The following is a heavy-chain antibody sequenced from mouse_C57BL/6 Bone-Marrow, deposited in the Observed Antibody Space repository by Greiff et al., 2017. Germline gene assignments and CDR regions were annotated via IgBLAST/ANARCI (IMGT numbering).Heavy chain of an antibody. D-gene: IGHD2-10*01. CDR1: GYTFTDYE. CDR2: IDPETGGT. V-gene: IGHV1-15*01. CDR3: TRPTMVRWAMDY. Sequence: VQLQQSGAELVRPGASVTLSCKASGYTFTDYEMHWVKQTPVHGLEWIGAIDPETGGTAYNQKFKGKAILTADKSSSTAYMELRSLTSEDSAVYYCTRPTMVRWAMDYWGQGTSVTVSS. J-gene: IGHJ4*01.